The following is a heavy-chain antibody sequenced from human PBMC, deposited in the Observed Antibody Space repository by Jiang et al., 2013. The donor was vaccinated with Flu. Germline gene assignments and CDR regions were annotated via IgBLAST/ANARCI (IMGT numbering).Heavy chain of an antibody. D-gene: IGHD5-24*01. CDR3: ATGGRDGYNSDYYGMDV. CDR1: GYTLTELS. V-gene: IGHV1-24*01. J-gene: IGHJ6*02. Sequence: SGAEVKKPGASVKVSCKVSGYTLTELSMHWVRQAPGKGLEWMGGFDPEDGETIYAQKFQGRVTMTEDTSTDTAYMELSSLRSEDTAVYYCATGGRDGYNSDYYGMDVWGQGTTVTVSS. CDR2: FDPEDGET.